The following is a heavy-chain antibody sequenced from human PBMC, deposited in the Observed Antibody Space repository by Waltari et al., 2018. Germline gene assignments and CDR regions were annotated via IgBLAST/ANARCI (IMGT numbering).Heavy chain of an antibody. J-gene: IGHJ5*02. CDR1: GFIFSNYA. CDR2: ITYEGGNK. Sequence: QVYLLESGGGVVQPGRSLRLSCAGSGFIFSNYAIHWVRQAPGKGPDWLAVITYEGGNKPYADSVKGRFTISRDNSKNTVYLQMNSLRPEDTAMYYCAKDPGRSSAVTAISWGQGTLVTVSS. CDR3: AKDPGRSSAVTAIS. D-gene: IGHD2-21*02. V-gene: IGHV3-30*18.